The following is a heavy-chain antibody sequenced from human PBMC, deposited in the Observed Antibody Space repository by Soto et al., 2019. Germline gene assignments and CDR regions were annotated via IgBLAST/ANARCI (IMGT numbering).Heavy chain of an antibody. D-gene: IGHD2-2*01. CDR2: IYYSGST. Sequence: SETLSLTCTVSGGSISSSSYYWGWIRHPPGKGLEWIGSIYYSGSTYYNPSLKSRVTISVDTSKNQFSLKLSSVTAADTAVYYCARDLNIVVVPAAILSSAFDIWGQGTMVTVSS. J-gene: IGHJ3*02. CDR3: ARDLNIVVVPAAILSSAFDI. V-gene: IGHV4-39*02. CDR1: GGSISSSSYY.